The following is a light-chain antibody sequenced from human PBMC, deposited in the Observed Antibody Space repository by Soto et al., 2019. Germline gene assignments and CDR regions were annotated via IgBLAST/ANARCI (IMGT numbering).Light chain of an antibody. CDR3: SSYTSSSTLRV. J-gene: IGLJ1*01. CDR1: ISDVGGYNY. V-gene: IGLV2-14*01. Sequence: QSALTQPASVSGSPGQSILISCTGTISDVGGYNYVSWYKQHPGKAPQLMIYDVSNLPSGVSNLFSGYKSGNTASLTISELQADDEADYYASSYTSSSTLRVVGKGTKLTVL. CDR2: DVS.